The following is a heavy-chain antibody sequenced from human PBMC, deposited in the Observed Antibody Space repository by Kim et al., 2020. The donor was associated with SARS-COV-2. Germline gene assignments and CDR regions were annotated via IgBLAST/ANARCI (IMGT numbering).Heavy chain of an antibody. CDR2: ISYEGTNK. CDR1: GFTFSTYG. V-gene: IGHV3-30*18. J-gene: IGHJ4*02. D-gene: IGHD3-10*01. CDR3: AKDGLNYYGSGRSDYFDP. Sequence: GGSLRLSCVASGFTFSTYGMHWVRQAPGKGLEWVAVISYEGTNKYHVDSVQGRFTISRDNSKNTLYLQMNSLRVEDTAVYYCAKDGLNYYGSGRSDYFDPWGQGTLVTVSS.